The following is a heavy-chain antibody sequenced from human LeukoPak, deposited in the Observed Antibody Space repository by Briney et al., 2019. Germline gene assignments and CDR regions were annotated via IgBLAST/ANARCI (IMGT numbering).Heavy chain of an antibody. V-gene: IGHV4-4*07. CDR2: VYTSGST. CDR1: GGSISRYY. Sequence: SETLSLTCNVSGGSISRYYWSWIRQPAGKGLEWIGRVYTSGSTNYNPSLKSRVTMSVETSKSQFSLKLSSVTAADTAIYYCARGGGVGGTGSRFDYWGQGKLVTVSS. CDR3: ARGGGVGGTGSRFDY. D-gene: IGHD1-26*01. J-gene: IGHJ4*02.